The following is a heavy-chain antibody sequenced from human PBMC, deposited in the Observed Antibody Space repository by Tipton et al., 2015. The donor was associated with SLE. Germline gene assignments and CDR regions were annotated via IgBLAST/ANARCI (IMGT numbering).Heavy chain of an antibody. J-gene: IGHJ4*02. V-gene: IGHV4-30-4*01. D-gene: IGHD6-13*01. CDR3: AREIAAAGRGAYDY. CDR1: GGSISSGDFF. Sequence: TLSLTCTVSGGSISSGDFFWSWIRQPPGQGLEWIGYIYYSGSTYYNPSLKSRVTISVDTSKNQFSLKLSSVTAADTAVYYCAREIAAAGRGAYDYWGQGTLVTVSS. CDR2: IYYSGST.